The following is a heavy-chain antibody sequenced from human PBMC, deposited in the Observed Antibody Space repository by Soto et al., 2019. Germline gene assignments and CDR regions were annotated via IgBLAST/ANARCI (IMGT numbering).Heavy chain of an antibody. J-gene: IGHJ6*03. Sequence: SETLSLTCTVSGGSISSFFWGWLRQPPGKGLEWIGDISYSGSTNYNPSLKSRVTISVDTSKNQFSLKLSSVTAADTAVYYCARVGASDYCYYMDVWGKGTTVTVSS. CDR2: ISYSGST. CDR3: ARVGASDYCYYMDV. CDR1: GGSISSFF. V-gene: IGHV4-59*01.